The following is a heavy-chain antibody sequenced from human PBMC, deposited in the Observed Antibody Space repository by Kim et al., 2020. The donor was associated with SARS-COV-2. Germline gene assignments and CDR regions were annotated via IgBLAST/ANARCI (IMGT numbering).Heavy chain of an antibody. CDR1: GFTFSSYA. CDR3: AKGGTYYYGSGSPFDP. Sequence: GGSLRLSCAASGFTFSSYAMHWVRQAPGKGLEWVAVISYDGSNKYYADSVKGRFTISRDNSKNTLYLQMNSLRAEDTAVYYCAKGGTYYYGSGSPFDPWGQGTLVTVSS. V-gene: IGHV3-30*04. J-gene: IGHJ5*02. D-gene: IGHD3-10*01. CDR2: ISYDGSNK.